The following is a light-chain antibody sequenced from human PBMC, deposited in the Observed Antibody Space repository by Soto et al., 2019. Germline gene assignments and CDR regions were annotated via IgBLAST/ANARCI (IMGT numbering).Light chain of an antibody. CDR2: GAS. V-gene: IGKV3-15*01. CDR3: QQYNKWSIT. Sequence: IVMTQSPATLSVSPGERATLSCRASQSVSSNLGWYQQKPGQAPRLLIYGASTRATGIPARFSGSGSGTEFTLTISSLQSEDFAVYYCQQYNKWSITFGQGTRLEIK. J-gene: IGKJ5*01. CDR1: QSVSSN.